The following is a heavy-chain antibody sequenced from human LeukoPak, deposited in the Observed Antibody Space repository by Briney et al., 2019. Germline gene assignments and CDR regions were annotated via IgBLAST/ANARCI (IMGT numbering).Heavy chain of an antibody. CDR1: GFTFSSYS. D-gene: IGHD3-22*01. V-gene: IGHV3-21*01. Sequence: GGSLRLSCAASGFTFSSYSMNWVRQAPGKGLEWVSSISSSSSYIYYADSVKGRFTISRDNAKNSLYLQMNSLRAEDTAVYYCARDIPPTYYYDSSGYYPDYWGQGTLVTVSS. J-gene: IGHJ4*02. CDR2: ISSSSSYI. CDR3: ARDIPPTYYYDSSGYYPDY.